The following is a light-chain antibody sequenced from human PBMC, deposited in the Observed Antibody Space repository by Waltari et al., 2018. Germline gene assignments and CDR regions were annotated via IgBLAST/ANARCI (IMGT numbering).Light chain of an antibody. V-gene: IGKV4-1*01. J-gene: IGKJ2*01. Sequence: DIVMTQSPDSLAVSLGERAISHCKSSQSVLDPSNSKISVAWYQQRPGQPPNLLIYWASTRQSGVPDRFSGSGSGTEFTLTISSLQAEDVAVYYCQHYYSSPYTFGQGTKLEIK. CDR3: QHYYSSPYT. CDR2: WAS. CDR1: QSVLDPSNSKIS.